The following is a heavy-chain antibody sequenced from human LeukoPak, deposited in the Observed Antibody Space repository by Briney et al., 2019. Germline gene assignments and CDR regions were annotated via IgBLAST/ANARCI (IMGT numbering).Heavy chain of an antibody. CDR2: INPNSGGT. CDR1: GYTFTGYY. J-gene: IGHJ4*02. Sequence: ASVKVSCKASGYTFTGYYMHWVRQAPGQGLEWMGWINPNSGGTNYAQKFQGRVTMTRDTSISTAYMEQSRLRSDDTAVYYCARDRNSDSSGYYDYWGQGTLVTVSS. CDR3: ARDRNSDSSGYYDY. D-gene: IGHD3-22*01. V-gene: IGHV1-2*02.